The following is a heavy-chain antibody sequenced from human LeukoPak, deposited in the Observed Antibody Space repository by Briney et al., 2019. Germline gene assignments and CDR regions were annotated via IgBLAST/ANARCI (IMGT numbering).Heavy chain of an antibody. CDR1: GFTFSSYA. D-gene: IGHD6-19*01. J-gene: IGHJ4*02. Sequence: GRSLRLSCAASGFTFSSYAMHWVRQAPGKGLEWVAVISYDGSNKYYADSVKGRFTISRDNSKNTLYLQMNSLRAEDTAVYYCAREYSSGWYGRDFDYWGQGTLVTVSS. CDR2: ISYDGSNK. V-gene: IGHV3-30*01. CDR3: AREYSSGWYGRDFDY.